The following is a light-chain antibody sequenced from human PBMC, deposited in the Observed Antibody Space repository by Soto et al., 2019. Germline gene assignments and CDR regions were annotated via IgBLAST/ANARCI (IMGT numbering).Light chain of an antibody. Sequence: DVVMTQSPLSLPVTPGEPASISCRSNQSLVHSDGIAYFSWFQQRPGRSPRRLIYKVSNRDSGVPARFGGSGSGTDFALKISRVEAEDVGVYYCMQGTHWPITFGQGTRLEIK. J-gene: IGKJ5*01. CDR1: QSLVHSDGIAY. CDR2: KVS. CDR3: MQGTHWPIT. V-gene: IGKV2-30*02.